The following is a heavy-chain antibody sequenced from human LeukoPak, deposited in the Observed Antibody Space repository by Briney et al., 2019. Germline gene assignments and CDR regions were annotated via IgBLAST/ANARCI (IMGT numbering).Heavy chain of an antibody. Sequence: SETLSLTCTVSGGSISGYYWSWIRQPPGKGLEWIGYIYYSGSTNYNPSLKSRVTISVDTSKNQFSLKLSSVTAADTAVYYCARVGSGWYVFDYWGQGTLVTVSS. D-gene: IGHD6-19*01. V-gene: IGHV4-59*01. J-gene: IGHJ4*02. CDR2: IYYSGST. CDR1: GGSISGYY. CDR3: ARVGSGWYVFDY.